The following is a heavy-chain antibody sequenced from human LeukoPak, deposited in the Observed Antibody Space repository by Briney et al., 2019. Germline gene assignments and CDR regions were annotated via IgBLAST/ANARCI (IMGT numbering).Heavy chain of an antibody. CDR3: ARGGDY. CDR2: IYYSGST. V-gene: IGHV4-59*01. J-gene: IGHJ4*02. Sequence: SETLSLTCAVYGGSFSGYYWSWIRQPPGKGLEWIGYIYYSGSTNYNPSLKSRVTMSVDTSKNQFSLKLNSVTAADTAVYYCARGGDYWGQGTLVTVSS. CDR1: GGSFSGYY. D-gene: IGHD1-26*01.